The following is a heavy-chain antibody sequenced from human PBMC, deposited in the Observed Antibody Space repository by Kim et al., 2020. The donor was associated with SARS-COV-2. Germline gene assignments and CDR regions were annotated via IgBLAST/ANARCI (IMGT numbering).Heavy chain of an antibody. V-gene: IGHV3-9*01. J-gene: IGHJ4*02. CDR1: GYTFGDFA. CDR2: NSWNSGSI. Sequence: GGSLRLSCAASGYTFGDFAMLWVRHAPGKGLEWVSGNSWNSGSIGYADSVKGRFTISRDNAKNSLYLQMNSLRAEDTALYYCAKDNINRLELPRNWGQGTLVTVSS. CDR3: AKDNINRLELPRN. D-gene: IGHD1-7*01.